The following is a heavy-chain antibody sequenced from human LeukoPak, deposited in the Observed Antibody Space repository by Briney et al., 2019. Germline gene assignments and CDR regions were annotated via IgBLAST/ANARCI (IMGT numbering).Heavy chain of an antibody. CDR2: ISWNSGSI. Sequence: GGSLRLSCAASGFTFDDYAMHWVRQAPGKGLEWVSGISWNSGSIGYADSVKGRFTISRDNAKNSLYLQMSSLRAEDTALYYCAKAHYQTGYFDYWGQGTLVTVSS. CDR3: AKAHYQTGYFDY. D-gene: IGHD1-1*01. V-gene: IGHV3-9*01. CDR1: GFTFDDYA. J-gene: IGHJ4*02.